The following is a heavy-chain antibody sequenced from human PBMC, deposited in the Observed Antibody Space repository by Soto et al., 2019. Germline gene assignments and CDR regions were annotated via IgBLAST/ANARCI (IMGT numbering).Heavy chain of an antibody. Sequence: QVQLQESGPGLVKPSQTLSLTCTVSGGSVSSGDHYWSWIRQPPGKGLECIGYIFYSGTTYYNPSLKRRVTISVDTSKNPFSLKLNSVTAAHTAVYYCARITSAFDPWGQGTLVTVSS. D-gene: IGHD2-2*01. J-gene: IGHJ5*02. CDR2: IFYSGTT. CDR1: GGSVSSGDHY. CDR3: ARITSAFDP. V-gene: IGHV4-30-4*01.